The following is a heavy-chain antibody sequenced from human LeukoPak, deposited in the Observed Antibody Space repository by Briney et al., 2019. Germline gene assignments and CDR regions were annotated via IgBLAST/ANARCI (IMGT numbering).Heavy chain of an antibody. J-gene: IGHJ5*02. Sequence: SETLSLTCAVYGGSFSGYYWSWIRQPPGKGLEWIGEINHSRTTNYNPSLKSRVTISVDTSKNQFSLKLSSVTAADTAVYYCARGIRRCGSSTSCYYNWFGPWGQGTLVTVSS. CDR2: INHSRTT. CDR1: GGSFSGYY. V-gene: IGHV4-34*01. CDR3: ARGIRRCGSSTSCYYNWFGP. D-gene: IGHD2-2*01.